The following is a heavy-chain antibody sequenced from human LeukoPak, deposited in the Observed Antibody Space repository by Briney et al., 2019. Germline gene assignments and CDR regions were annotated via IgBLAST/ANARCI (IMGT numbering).Heavy chain of an antibody. Sequence: PRASVEVSCKASRYTFTDYYMHWVRQAPGQGLEWMGWINPYSGGTNYVQKFQGRVTVTRDTSISTAYLDMSRLRSDDTAVYFCARDLAFGEMVTNRGAFDIWGQGTMVTVSS. CDR2: INPYSGGT. D-gene: IGHD5-24*01. CDR1: RYTFTDYY. CDR3: ARDLAFGEMVTNRGAFDI. V-gene: IGHV1-2*02. J-gene: IGHJ3*02.